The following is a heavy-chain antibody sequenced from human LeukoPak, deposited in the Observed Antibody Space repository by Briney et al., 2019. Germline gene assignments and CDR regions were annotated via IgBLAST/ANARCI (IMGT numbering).Heavy chain of an antibody. CDR2: IYYSGST. V-gene: IGHV4-59*08. J-gene: IGHJ4*02. CDR3: ARHSSGGLTSGFDY. Sequence: PSETLSLTCTVSGGSISSYYWSWIRQPPGKGLEWIGYIYYSGSTNSNPSLKSRVTISVDTSKNQFSLKLSSVTAADTAVYYCARHSSGGLTSGFDYWGQGTLVTVSS. CDR1: GGSISSYY. D-gene: IGHD3-10*01.